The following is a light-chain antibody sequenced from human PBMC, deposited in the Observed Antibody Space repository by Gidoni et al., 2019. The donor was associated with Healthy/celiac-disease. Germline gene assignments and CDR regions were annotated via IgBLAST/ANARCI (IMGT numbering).Light chain of an antibody. V-gene: IGKV1-5*03. CDR3: QQYNSYPYT. CDR2: NAS. CDR1: QSISSW. J-gene: IGKJ2*01. Sequence: DIQMTQSPSTLSASVGDRVTITFRASQSISSWLAWYQQKPGKAPKLLIYNASSLESGVPSRVSGSGSGTEFTLTISSLQPDDFATYYCQQYNSYPYTFGQGTKLEIK.